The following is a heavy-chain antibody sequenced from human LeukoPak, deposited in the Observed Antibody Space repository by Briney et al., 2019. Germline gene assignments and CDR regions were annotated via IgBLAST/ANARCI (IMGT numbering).Heavy chain of an antibody. D-gene: IGHD3-22*01. J-gene: IGHJ4*02. CDR1: GFTFSDYY. V-gene: IGHV3-11*04. CDR3: ARDHYDSSGYGFDY. Sequence: GGSLRLSRAASGFTFSDYYMSWIRQAPGKGLEWVSYISSSGSTIYYADSVKGRFTISRDNDKNSQYLQMNSLRAEDTAVYYCARDHYDSSGYGFDYWGQGTLVTVSS. CDR2: ISSSGSTI.